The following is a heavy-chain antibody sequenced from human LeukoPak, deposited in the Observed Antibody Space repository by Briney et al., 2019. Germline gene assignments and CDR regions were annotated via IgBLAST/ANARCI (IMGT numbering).Heavy chain of an antibody. V-gene: IGHV4-59*01. J-gene: IGHJ3*02. D-gene: IGHD3-22*01. CDR3: ARCQSKYFYDRGGFDI. CDR2: IYYSGST. CDR1: GGSISTYF. Sequence: PSETLSLTCTVSGGSISTYFWTWIRQPPGKGLEWIGNIYYSGSTNYRPSLKSRATISVDTSRNPFSLRRSSVTAADTAVYYCARCQSKYFYDRGGFDIWGQGTMVTVSS.